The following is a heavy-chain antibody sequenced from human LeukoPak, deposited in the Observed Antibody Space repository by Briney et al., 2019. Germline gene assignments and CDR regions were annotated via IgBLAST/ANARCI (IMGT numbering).Heavy chain of an antibody. Sequence: SVKDSCKASGGTFSSYAISWVRQAPGQGLEWMGGIIPIFGTANYAQKFQGRVTITTDESTSTAYMELSSLRSEDTAVYYCARDSLEMATPKYYFDYWGQGTLVTVSS. CDR2: IIPIFGTA. D-gene: IGHD5-24*01. CDR3: ARDSLEMATPKYYFDY. CDR1: GGTFSSYA. J-gene: IGHJ4*02. V-gene: IGHV1-69*05.